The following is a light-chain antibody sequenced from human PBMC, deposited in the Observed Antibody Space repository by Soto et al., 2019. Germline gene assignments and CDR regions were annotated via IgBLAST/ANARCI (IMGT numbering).Light chain of an antibody. J-gene: IGKJ4*01. CDR2: DES. CDR3: QQRDDWSSVT. CDR1: QSLSNY. Sequence: EIVLTQSPTNLSLSPGDRATLSCRASQSLSNYLAWYQHKPGQAPRNLIYDESNRATDIPARFSGSGSGTDFTLTISSLEPEDFAVYYCQQRDDWSSVTFGGGTKVDIK. V-gene: IGKV3-11*01.